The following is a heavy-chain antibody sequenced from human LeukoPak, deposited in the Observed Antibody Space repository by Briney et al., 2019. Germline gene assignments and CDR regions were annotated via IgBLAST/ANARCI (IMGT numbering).Heavy chain of an antibody. Sequence: GGSLRLSCAASGFTFDDYGMSWVRQAPGKGLEWVSSISSSSSYIYYADSVKGRFTISRHNAKNSLYLQMNSLRAEDTAVYYCARDGYGGCFDYWGQGTLVTVSS. CDR3: ARDGYGGCFDY. J-gene: IGHJ4*02. V-gene: IGHV3-21*01. CDR2: ISSSSSYI. D-gene: IGHD5-12*01. CDR1: GFTFDDYG.